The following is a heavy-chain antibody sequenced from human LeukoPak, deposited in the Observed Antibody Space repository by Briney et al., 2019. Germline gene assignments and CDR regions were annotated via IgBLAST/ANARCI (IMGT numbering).Heavy chain of an antibody. CDR3: ARPNARITIFGVVIRHYCYMDV. CDR1: GFTFSSYE. CDR2: ISSSGSTI. D-gene: IGHD3-3*01. Sequence: GGSLRLSCAASGFTFSSYEMNWVRQAPGKGLEWVSYISSSGSTIYYADSVKGRFTISRDNAKNSLYLQMNSLRAEDTAVYYCARPNARITIFGVVIRHYCYMDVWGKGTTVTVSS. J-gene: IGHJ6*03. V-gene: IGHV3-48*03.